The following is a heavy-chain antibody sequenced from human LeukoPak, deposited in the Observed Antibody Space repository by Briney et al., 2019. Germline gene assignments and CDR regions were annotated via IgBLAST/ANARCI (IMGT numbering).Heavy chain of an antibody. Sequence: GRSLRLSCAASGFTFSSYGMHWVRQAPGKGLEWVAVISYVGSNKYYADSVKGRFTISRDNSKNTLYLQMNSLRAEDTAVYYCAKESAEVAVAGTDYYYYGMDVWGQGTTVTVSS. D-gene: IGHD6-19*01. CDR2: ISYVGSNK. V-gene: IGHV3-30*18. CDR1: GFTFSSYG. CDR3: AKESAEVAVAGTDYYYYGMDV. J-gene: IGHJ6*02.